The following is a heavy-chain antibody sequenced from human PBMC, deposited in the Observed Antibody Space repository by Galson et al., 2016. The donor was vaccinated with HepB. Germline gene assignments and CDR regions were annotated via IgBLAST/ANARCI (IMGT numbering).Heavy chain of an antibody. Sequence: SLRLSCAASGFTFSTYAMSWVRQAPGKGLESVSSISGGGTTTSYADSVKGRFTISSDSSKNTPHLKMNSLGAEDTAVYYCARSLYGGNIDWGQGTLVTVSS. CDR2: ISGGGTTT. CDR3: ARSLYGGNID. D-gene: IGHD4-23*01. J-gene: IGHJ4*02. CDR1: GFTFSTYA. V-gene: IGHV3-23*01.